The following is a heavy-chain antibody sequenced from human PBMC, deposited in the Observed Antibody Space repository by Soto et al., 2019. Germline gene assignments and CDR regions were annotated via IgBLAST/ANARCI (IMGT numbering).Heavy chain of an antibody. V-gene: IGHV1-69*01. Sequence: QVQLVQSWAEVKKHGSSVKVSCKASGGTFSSYAIPWVRQAPGQGLEWMGGIIPIFGTANYAQKFQGRVTITADESTSTADMVLGSLSCEDTSVYDCAREEYTGTTYLCDPCGEGTIVTVSS. CDR3: AREEYTGTTYLCDP. J-gene: IGHJ5*02. CDR2: IIPIFGTA. CDR1: GGTFSSYA. D-gene: IGHD1-1*01.